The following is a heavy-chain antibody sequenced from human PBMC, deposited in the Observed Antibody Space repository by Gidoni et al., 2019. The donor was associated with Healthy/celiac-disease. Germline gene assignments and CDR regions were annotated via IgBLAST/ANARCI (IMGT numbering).Heavy chain of an antibody. CDR2: INHSGST. Sequence: QVQLQQWGAGLLKPSETLSLTCAVYVGSFSGYYWSWIRQPPGKGLEWIGEINHSGSTNYNPSLKSRVTISVDTSKNQFSLKLSSVTAADTAVYYCARYCSSTSCSRPPFDYWGQGTLVTVSS. J-gene: IGHJ4*02. D-gene: IGHD2-2*01. CDR1: VGSFSGYY. V-gene: IGHV4-34*01. CDR3: ARYCSSTSCSRPPFDY.